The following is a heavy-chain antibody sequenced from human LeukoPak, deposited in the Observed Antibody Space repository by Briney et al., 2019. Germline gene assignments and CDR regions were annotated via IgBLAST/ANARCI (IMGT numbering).Heavy chain of an antibody. Sequence: GESLKISCKVSGYSFTTYWIAWVRQMPGKGLEWMGIIYPGDSDTKYNPSFQGHVAISVDKSTTTAYLQWSSLNASDTTIYFCAXXXXATREVGSWYFDLWGRGTLVTVSS. CDR1: GYSFTTYW. V-gene: IGHV5-51*01. D-gene: IGHD3-10*01. CDR3: AXXXXATREVGSWYFDL. J-gene: IGHJ2*01. CDR2: IYPGDSDT.